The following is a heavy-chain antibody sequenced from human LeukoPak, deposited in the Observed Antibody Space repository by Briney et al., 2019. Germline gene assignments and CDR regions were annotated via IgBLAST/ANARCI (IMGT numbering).Heavy chain of an antibody. D-gene: IGHD2-15*01. J-gene: IGHJ4*02. CDR3: AGRYCSGGRCYRALADY. Sequence: SETLSLTCAVYGGSFSGYYWSWIRRPPGKGLEWIGEINHSGSTNYNPSLKSRVTISVDTSKNQFSLKLTSVTAADTAVYYCAGRYCSGGRCYRALADYWGQGTLVTVSS. CDR1: GGSFSGYY. V-gene: IGHV4-34*01. CDR2: INHSGST.